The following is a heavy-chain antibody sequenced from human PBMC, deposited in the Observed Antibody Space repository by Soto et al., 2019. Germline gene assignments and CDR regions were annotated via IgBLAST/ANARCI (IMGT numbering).Heavy chain of an antibody. V-gene: IGHV2-5*02. J-gene: IGHJ3*02. CDR3: AGYDSSGYGVPAFDI. CDR2: IYWDDDK. CDR1: GFSLSTSGVG. Sequence: QITLKESGPTLVKPTQTLTLTCTFSGFSLSTSGVGVGWIRQPPGKALEWLALIYWDDDKRYSPSLKSRRTITKDTSKNQVVLTMTNMDPVDTATYYCAGYDSSGYGVPAFDIWGQGTMVTVSS. D-gene: IGHD3-22*01.